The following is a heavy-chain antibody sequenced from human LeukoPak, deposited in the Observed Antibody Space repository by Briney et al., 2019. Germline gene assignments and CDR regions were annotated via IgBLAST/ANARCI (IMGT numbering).Heavy chain of an antibody. V-gene: IGHV3-48*01. D-gene: IGHD6-13*01. CDR3: ARMIATTGTKWFDP. J-gene: IGHJ5*02. Sequence: PGGSLRLSCAASGFSFSGYGMNWVRQAPGTGLGWVSYISSSITTIYYADSVKGRFTISRDNAKNSLYLQMNSLRAEGTAVYYCARMIATTGTKWFDPWGQGTLVTVSS. CDR1: GFSFSGYG. CDR2: ISSSITTI.